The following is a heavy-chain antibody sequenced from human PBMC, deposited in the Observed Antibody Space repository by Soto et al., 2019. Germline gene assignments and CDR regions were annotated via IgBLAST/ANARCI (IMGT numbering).Heavy chain of an antibody. J-gene: IGHJ4*02. CDR1: GFTVSDAW. V-gene: IGHV3-15*05. CDR3: ATEMTWTVTPGH. CDR2: IKSKTEGGTT. Sequence: GGSLRLSCAVSGFTVSDAWMTCVRQAPGKGLEWIGRIKSKTEGGTTEYAAPVKGRFSMSRDDSKNTFYLQMNSLKTEDTAIYYCATEMTWTVTPGHWGRGTLVTSPQ. D-gene: IGHD4-4*01.